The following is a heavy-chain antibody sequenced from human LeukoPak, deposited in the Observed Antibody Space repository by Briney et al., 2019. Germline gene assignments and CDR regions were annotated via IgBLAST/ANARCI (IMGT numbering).Heavy chain of an antibody. CDR3: ARGPTYCSSSSCLQGE. CDR1: GGSISSGSYY. CDR2: VYTSGST. Sequence: SQTLSLTCTVSGGSISSGSYYWSWIRQPAGKGLEWIGRVYTSGSTNYNPSLKSRVTISVDTSKNQFSLKLSSVTAADTAVYYCARGPTYCSSSSCLQGEWGQGTLVTVSS. D-gene: IGHD2-15*01. J-gene: IGHJ4*02. V-gene: IGHV4-61*02.